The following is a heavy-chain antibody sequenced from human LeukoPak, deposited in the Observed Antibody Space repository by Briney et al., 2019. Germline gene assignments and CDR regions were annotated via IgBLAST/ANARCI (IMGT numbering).Heavy chain of an antibody. CDR1: GFNFSRNG. CDR3: VRDFDDVNGDYYYIPEY. J-gene: IGHJ4*02. Sequence: PGGSLRLSCAASGFNFSRNGMRWVRQAPGQGLEWAAFIRFDGTNKFYGASVRGRFIISRDNSKNTLYLQMNSLRAEDTAVYYCVRDFDDVNGDYYYIPEYWGRGMLVAVSS. V-gene: IGHV3-30*02. D-gene: IGHD3-22*01. CDR2: IRFDGTNK.